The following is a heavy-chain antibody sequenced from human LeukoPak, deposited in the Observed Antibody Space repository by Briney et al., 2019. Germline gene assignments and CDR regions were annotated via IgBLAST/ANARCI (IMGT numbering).Heavy chain of an antibody. CDR2: INPNSGDT. J-gene: IGHJ5*02. CDR1: GYTFTGYY. CDR3: ARPNGDYYNWFDP. Sequence: ASVMLSCKASGYTFTGYYMHWVRQARGQGLEWMGWINPNSGDTNYAQKFQDRVTLTRDTSISTAYMELTNLRSDDTAVYYCARPNGDYYNWFDPWGQGTLVTVSS. D-gene: IGHD4-17*01. V-gene: IGHV1-2*02.